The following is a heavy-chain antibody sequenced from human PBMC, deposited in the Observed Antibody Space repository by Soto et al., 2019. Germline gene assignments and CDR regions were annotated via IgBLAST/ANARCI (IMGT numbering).Heavy chain of an antibody. J-gene: IGHJ4*02. CDR2: ISGSGGST. V-gene: IGHV3-23*01. D-gene: IGHD6-13*01. CDR3: AKELTSMWYPLDF. Sequence: EVQLLESGGGLVQPGGSLRLSCRTSGFTFTDYAMTWVRQAPGKGLEWVPCISGSGGSTFYADSVKGRFTVFSDSSENTVYLQMNSLRGEDTAVYYCAKELTSMWYPLDFWGQGSLVTVSS. CDR1: GFTFTDYA.